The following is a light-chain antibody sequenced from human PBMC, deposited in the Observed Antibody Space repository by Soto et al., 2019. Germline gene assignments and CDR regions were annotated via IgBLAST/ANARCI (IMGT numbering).Light chain of an antibody. Sequence: EIVLTQSPATLGLAPGERGTLSCRASQSVSSYLAWYQQKPGQAPRLLIYDASTRATGIPDRFSGRGSGTDFTLTISRLEPEDFAVYYCQQHGISHITFGQGTQREIK. CDR3: QQHGISHIT. J-gene: IGKJ5*01. CDR1: QSVSSY. CDR2: DAS. V-gene: IGKV3-20*01.